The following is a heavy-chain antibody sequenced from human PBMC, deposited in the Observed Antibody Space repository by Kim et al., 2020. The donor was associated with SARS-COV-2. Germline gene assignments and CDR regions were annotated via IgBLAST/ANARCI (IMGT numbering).Heavy chain of an antibody. J-gene: IGHJ4*02. CDR3: ARDVYYDVWSGQYSFDY. Sequence: ASVKVSCKASGFTFTSHGISWVRQAPGQGLEWMGRISTFNGNTNYTQKLQGRVTLTTDTSTSTVFMELRSLRSDDTAVYYCARDVYYDVWSGQYSFDYWGQGTLITVSS. CDR2: ISTFNGNT. V-gene: IGHV1-18*04. CDR1: GFTFTSHG. D-gene: IGHD3-3*01.